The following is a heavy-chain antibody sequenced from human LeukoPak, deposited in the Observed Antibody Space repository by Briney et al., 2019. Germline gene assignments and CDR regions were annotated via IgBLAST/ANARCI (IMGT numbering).Heavy chain of an antibody. V-gene: IGHV4-59*12. CDR2: IYHSGST. D-gene: IGHD6-6*01. Sequence: PSETLSLTCTVSGGSISSYYWGWIRQPPGKGLEWIGYIYHSGSTNYNPSLKSRVTISVDTSKNQFSLRLSSVTAADTAVYYCARSYSSSPVVDYWGQGTPVTVSS. J-gene: IGHJ4*02. CDR1: GGSISSYY. CDR3: ARSYSSSPVVDY.